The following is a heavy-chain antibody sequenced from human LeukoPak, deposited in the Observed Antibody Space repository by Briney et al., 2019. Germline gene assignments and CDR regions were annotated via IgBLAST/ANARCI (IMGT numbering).Heavy chain of an antibody. D-gene: IGHD3-10*01. CDR2: ISSSGSTI. CDR3: ARDRMVRGVPKQNWFDP. V-gene: IGHV3-48*03. CDR1: GFTFSSYE. J-gene: IGHJ5*02. Sequence: PGGSLRLSCAASGFTFSSYEMNWARQAPGKGLEWVSYISSSGSTIYYADSVKGRFTISRDNAKNSLYLQMNSLRAEDTALYHCARDRMVRGVPKQNWFDPWGQGTLVTVSS.